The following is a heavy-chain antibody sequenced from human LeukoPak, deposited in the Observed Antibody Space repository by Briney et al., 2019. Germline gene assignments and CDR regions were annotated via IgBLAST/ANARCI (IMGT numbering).Heavy chain of an antibody. D-gene: IGHD3-22*01. CDR3: ARDGYYYDSSGYPHYYFDY. Sequence: PGGSLRLSCAASGFTFSSYSMNWVRQAPGKGLEWVSSISSSSYIYYADSVKGRFTISRDNAKNSLYLQMNSLRAEDTAVYYCARDGYYYDSSGYPHYYFDYWGQGTLVTVSS. V-gene: IGHV3-21*01. CDR1: GFTFSSYS. CDR2: ISSSSYI. J-gene: IGHJ4*02.